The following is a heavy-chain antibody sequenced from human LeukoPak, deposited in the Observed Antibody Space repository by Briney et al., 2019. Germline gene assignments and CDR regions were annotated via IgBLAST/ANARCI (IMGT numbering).Heavy chain of an antibody. V-gene: IGHV4-39*07. CDR1: GGSISNSSYY. Sequence: SETLSLTCTVSGGSISNSSYYWVWIRQPPGRGLEWIGSISYSGSTYYNPSLKSRATISVDTSKNQFSLKLRSVTAADTAVYYCARPKIAAAGTFWFDPWGQGTLVTVSS. D-gene: IGHD6-13*01. J-gene: IGHJ5*02. CDR3: ARPKIAAAGTFWFDP. CDR2: ISYSGST.